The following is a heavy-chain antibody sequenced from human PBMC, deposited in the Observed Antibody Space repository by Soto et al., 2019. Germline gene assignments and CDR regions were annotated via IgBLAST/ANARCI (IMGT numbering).Heavy chain of an antibody. CDR2: INPSGGST. D-gene: IGHD2-15*01. Sequence: QVQLVQSGAEVKKPGASVKVSCKASGYTFTSYYMHWVRQAPGQGLEWMGIINPSGGSTSYAQKFQGRVTMTRDTSTSTVYMELSSLRPEDTAVYYCARVVVAATPDIAFDIWGQGTMVTVSS. CDR1: GYTFTSYY. J-gene: IGHJ3*02. V-gene: IGHV1-46*03. CDR3: ARVVVAATPDIAFDI.